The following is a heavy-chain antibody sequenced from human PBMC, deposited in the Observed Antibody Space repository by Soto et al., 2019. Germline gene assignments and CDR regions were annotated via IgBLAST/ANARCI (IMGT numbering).Heavy chain of an antibody. CDR1: ESTVSRDW. V-gene: IGHV3-7*04. CDR3: SGGVGDAF. Sequence: EVHLVESGGGLVQTGGSLRLSCAIFESTVSRDWMNWVRQAPGKGLEWVAHINQDGSEKYYVDSVKGRFTISRDNAKESMFLQMNRLRPADTAMYFCSGGVGDAFWGQGTLVTVSS. D-gene: IGHD3-3*01. CDR2: INQDGSEK. J-gene: IGHJ4*02.